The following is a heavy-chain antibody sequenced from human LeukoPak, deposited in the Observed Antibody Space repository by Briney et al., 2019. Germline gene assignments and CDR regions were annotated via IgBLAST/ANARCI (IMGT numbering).Heavy chain of an antibody. J-gene: IGHJ4*02. Sequence: GGSLRLSCAASGFIFTNYFMSWVRQAPGKGLEWVASIKHDGSEKYYVDSVRGRFTISRDNTMNSLYLQMSGLRAEDTAVYYCARGPNSNWSGLDFWGQGTLLTVSS. CDR3: ARGPNSNWSGLDF. CDR1: GFIFTNYF. V-gene: IGHV3-7*01. CDR2: IKHDGSEK. D-gene: IGHD6-6*01.